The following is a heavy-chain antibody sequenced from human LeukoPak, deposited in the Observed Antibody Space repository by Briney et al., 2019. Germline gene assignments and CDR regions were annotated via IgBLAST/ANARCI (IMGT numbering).Heavy chain of an antibody. CDR1: GSTFSRFA. CDR2: ISHDGSNK. V-gene: IGHV3-30*04. J-gene: IGHJ4*02. CDR3: AIGDGLGELSSSFEY. D-gene: IGHD3-16*02. Sequence: PGGSLRLSCAASGSTFSRFAMHWVRQAPGKGLEWVAVISHDGSNKYYADSVKGRFTISRDNAKSTLYLRVNSLRAEDTAVYYCAIGDGLGELSSSFEYWGQGTLVTVSS.